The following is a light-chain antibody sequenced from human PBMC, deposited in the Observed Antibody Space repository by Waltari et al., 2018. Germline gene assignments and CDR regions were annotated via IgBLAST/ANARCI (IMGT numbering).Light chain of an antibody. CDR3: QQYNDWPPLT. CDR2: GAS. J-gene: IGKJ4*01. Sequence: EVVMTQSPATLSVSPGERVTLSCRASQSVNRFVAWYQQKPGQAPRLLIYGASTRATGIPARCSGSGSGTEFTLTISSLQSEDFAVYYCQQYNDWPPLTFGGGTKLEIK. V-gene: IGKV3-15*01. CDR1: QSVNRF.